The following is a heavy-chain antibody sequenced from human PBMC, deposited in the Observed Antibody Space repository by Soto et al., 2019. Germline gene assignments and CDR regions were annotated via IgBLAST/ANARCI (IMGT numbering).Heavy chain of an antibody. V-gene: IGHV3-21*01. D-gene: IGHD5-18*01. CDR3: ARDWIQLWLEDYFDY. CDR1: GFTFSSYS. J-gene: IGHJ4*02. CDR2: ISSSSSYI. Sequence: GGSLRLSCAASGFTFSSYSMNWVRQAPGKGLEWVSSISSSSSYIYYADSVKGRFTISRDNAKNSLYLQMNSLRAEDTAVYYCARDWIQLWLEDYFDYWGQGTLVTVSS.